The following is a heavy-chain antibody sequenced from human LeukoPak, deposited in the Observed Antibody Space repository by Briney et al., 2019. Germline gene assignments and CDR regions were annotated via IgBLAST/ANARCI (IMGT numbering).Heavy chain of an antibody. CDR1: GGSFSGYY. D-gene: IGHD3-3*01. V-gene: IGHV4-34*01. CDR2: INHSGST. Sequence: KPSETLSLTCAVYGGSFSGYYWSWIRQPPGKGLEWIGEINHSGSTNYNPSLKSRVTISVDTSKNQFSLKLSSVTAADTAVYYCARRRGSGYFSRWLNWFDPWGQGTLVTVSS. J-gene: IGHJ5*02. CDR3: ARRRGSGYFSRWLNWFDP.